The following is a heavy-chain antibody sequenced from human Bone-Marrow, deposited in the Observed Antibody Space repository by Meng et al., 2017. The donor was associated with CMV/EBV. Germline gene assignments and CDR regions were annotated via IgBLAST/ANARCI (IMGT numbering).Heavy chain of an antibody. Sequence: SVKVSCKASGGTFSNYAISWVRQAPGQGLEWMGGIIPILGIANYAQKFQGRVTITADKSTSTAYMEVSSLRSEDTAVYYWAARIVGGRHAFDIWGQGTMVTVSS. D-gene: IGHD1-26*01. J-gene: IGHJ3*02. CDR1: GGTFSNYA. CDR3: AARIVGGRHAFDI. CDR2: IIPILGIA. V-gene: IGHV1-69*10.